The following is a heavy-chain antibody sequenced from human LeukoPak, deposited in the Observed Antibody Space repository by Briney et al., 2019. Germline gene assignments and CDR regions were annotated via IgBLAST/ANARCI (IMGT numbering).Heavy chain of an antibody. CDR3: ARTHIPQYDFWTASI. CDR2: ISSISTYT. V-gene: IGHV3-21*01. D-gene: IGHD3-3*01. CDR1: GFTFSTYG. Sequence: GGSLRHSCAASGFTFSTYGMIWVRQAPGKGPEWVSSISSISTYTHYADAVKGRFTISRDNTKNSLYLQMNSLRVEDTAVYYCARTHIPQYDFWTASIWGQGTLVAVSS. J-gene: IGHJ4*02.